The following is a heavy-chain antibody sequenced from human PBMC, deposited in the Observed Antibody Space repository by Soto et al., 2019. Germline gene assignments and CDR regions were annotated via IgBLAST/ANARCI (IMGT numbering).Heavy chain of an antibody. CDR1: GFAFNSYG. CDR2: ISGNSGKI. D-gene: IGHD3-3*02. V-gene: IGHV3-21*01. Sequence: GGSLRLSCEASGFAFNSYGINWVRPGPGKGLECVSIISGNSGKIYNGHSVRGRLPHSRDKANKSVSQQLHGLRGEDTAIYYCARTGISFGPNDYWGQGATVTVSS. CDR3: ARTGISFGPNDY. J-gene: IGHJ4*02.